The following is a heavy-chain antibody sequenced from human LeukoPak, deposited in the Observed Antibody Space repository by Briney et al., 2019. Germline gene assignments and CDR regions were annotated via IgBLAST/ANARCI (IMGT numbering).Heavy chain of an antibody. Sequence: GASVKVSCKASGYIFTSYYIHWVRQAPGQGLEWMGIINPSGGSTIYPQKFQGRVSITRDTSTSTVYMELSSLRSEDTAVYYCARVPFLLSGFWDYWGQGTLVTVSS. D-gene: IGHD6-25*01. CDR2: INPSGGST. V-gene: IGHV1-46*01. CDR1: GYIFTSYY. CDR3: ARVPFLLSGFWDY. J-gene: IGHJ4*02.